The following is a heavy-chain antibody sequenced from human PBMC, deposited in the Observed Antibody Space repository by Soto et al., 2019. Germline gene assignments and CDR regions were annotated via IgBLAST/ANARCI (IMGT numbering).Heavy chain of an antibody. CDR3: PISRASGDGVDD. D-gene: IGHD1-26*01. CDR1: GFSLSTSGVG. Sequence: SRSTLVNPTQPLTLPCTFSGFSLSTSGVGVGWIRRCSGKARECVGLMYGNDNKRYGPALKSRLTLTKDTSKNQVVLTMTNIDTMGTASYCMPISRASGDGVDDGCQETLVTV. J-gene: IGHJ4*02. CDR2: MYGNDNK. V-gene: IGHV2-5*01.